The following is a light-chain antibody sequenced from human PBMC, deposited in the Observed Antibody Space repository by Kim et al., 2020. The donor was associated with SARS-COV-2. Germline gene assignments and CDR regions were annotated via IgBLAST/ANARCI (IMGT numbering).Light chain of an antibody. V-gene: IGKV1-27*01. CDR3: QKYNIAPGT. CDR2: GAS. Sequence: DIQMTQSPSSLSASIGDRVTITCRASPGIATALAWYQQKAVKLPQLLIYGASTLQSGVPSRFSGTGSGRDFSLTISSLQPEDVGTYYCQKYNIAPGTFGGGTKVDIK. CDR1: PGIATA. J-gene: IGKJ4*01.